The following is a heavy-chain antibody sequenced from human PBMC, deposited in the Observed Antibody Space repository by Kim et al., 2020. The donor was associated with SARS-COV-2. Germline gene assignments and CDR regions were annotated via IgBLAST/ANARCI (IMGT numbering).Heavy chain of an antibody. CDR2: IYYSGST. J-gene: IGHJ5*02. D-gene: IGHD2-2*01. V-gene: IGHV4-59*01. Sequence: SETLSLTCTVSGGSISSYYWSWIRQPPGKGLEWIGYIYYSGSTNYNPSLKSRVTISVDTSKNQFSLKLSSVTAADTAVYYCARDAGDIVVVGPPPTIDHWFDPWGQGTLVTVSS. CDR1: GGSISSYY. CDR3: ARDAGDIVVVGPPPTIDHWFDP.